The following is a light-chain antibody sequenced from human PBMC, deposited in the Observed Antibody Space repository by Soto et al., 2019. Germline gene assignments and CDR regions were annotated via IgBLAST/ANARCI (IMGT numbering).Light chain of an antibody. J-gene: IGKJ4*01. CDR1: QSVPTNY. V-gene: IGKV3-20*01. Sequence: EIVLTQSPCTLSFSPLDTSTLSCRASQSVPTNYLAWYQQKPGQAPSLLIYGASRRATGIPDRFSGSGSGTDFTLTIRLEPEDFAVYYCQQYGGSPLTFGGGTKVDIK. CDR2: GAS. CDR3: QQYGGSPLT.